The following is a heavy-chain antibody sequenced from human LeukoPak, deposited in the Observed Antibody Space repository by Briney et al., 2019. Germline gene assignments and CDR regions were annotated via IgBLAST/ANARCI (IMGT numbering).Heavy chain of an antibody. CDR3: ARHYCSGGSCKPDY. CDR2: IQPSGIT. CDR1: GVSISSYN. D-gene: IGHD2-15*01. Sequence: SETLSLTCTVSGVSISSYNWNWIRQPPGKGLEWIGYIQPSGITDYNPSHKSRATISLDTSRNQFSLRLSSVTAADTAVYYCARHYCSGGSCKPDYWGPGTLVTVSS. V-gene: IGHV4-59*08. J-gene: IGHJ4*02.